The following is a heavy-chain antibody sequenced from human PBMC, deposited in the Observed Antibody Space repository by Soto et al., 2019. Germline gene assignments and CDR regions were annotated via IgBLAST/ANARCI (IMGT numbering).Heavy chain of an antibody. CDR2: LGTAGDP. CDR3: ARGVRHYDSSGYPYNWFDP. D-gene: IGHD3-22*01. V-gene: IGHV3-13*05. J-gene: IGHJ5*02. Sequence: GSLRLSCAASGFTFSSYDMHWVRQATGKGLEWVSALGTAGDPYYPGSVKGRFTISRENAKNSLYLQMNSLRAGDTAVYYCARGVRHYDSSGYPYNWFDPWGQGTLVTVSS. CDR1: GFTFSSYD.